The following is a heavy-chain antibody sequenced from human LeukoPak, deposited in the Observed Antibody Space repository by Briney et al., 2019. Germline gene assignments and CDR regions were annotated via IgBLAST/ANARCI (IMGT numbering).Heavy chain of an antibody. CDR1: GFTLSTNA. D-gene: IGHD6-13*01. CDR3: AKMYSNSWYYFDY. CDR2: VGPSGTT. Sequence: GGSLRLSCAVSGFTLSTNAMSWVRQAPGKGLAWVSAVGPSGTTFYADSVKGRFSISRDNSKNTLYLQMNSLRVEDTAVYYCAKMYSNSWYYFDYWGQGTLVTVSS. J-gene: IGHJ4*02. V-gene: IGHV3-23*01.